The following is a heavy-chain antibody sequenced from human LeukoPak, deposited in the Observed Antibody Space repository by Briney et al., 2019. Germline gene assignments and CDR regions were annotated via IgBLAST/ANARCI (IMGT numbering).Heavy chain of an antibody. CDR2: IYYSGST. CDR3: ARGEVGYFDWSDY. D-gene: IGHD3-9*01. J-gene: IGHJ4*02. V-gene: IGHV4-30-4*01. CDR1: GGSISSGDYY. Sequence: SQTLSLTCTVSGGSISSGDYYWSWIRQPPGKGLEWIGYIYYSGSTYYNPSLKSRVTISVDTSKNQFSLKLSSVTAADTAVYYCARGEVGYFDWSDYWGQGTLVTVSS.